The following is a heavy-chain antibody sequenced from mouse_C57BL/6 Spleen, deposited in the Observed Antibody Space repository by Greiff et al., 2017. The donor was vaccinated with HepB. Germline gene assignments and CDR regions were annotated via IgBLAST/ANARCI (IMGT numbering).Heavy chain of an antibody. V-gene: IGHV1-63*01. CDR1: GYTFTNYW. CDR2: IYPGSGYT. CDR3: ANEDYEGDYYAKDC. J-gene: IGHJ4*01. D-gene: IGHD2-4*01. Sequence: QVHVKQSGAELVRPGTSVKMSCKASGYTFTNYWIGWAKQRPGHGLEWIGDIYPGSGYTNYNEKFKGKATLTADKSSSSAYMQFSSLTSEDSAIYYGANEDYEGDYYAKDCWGQGTSVSVSS.